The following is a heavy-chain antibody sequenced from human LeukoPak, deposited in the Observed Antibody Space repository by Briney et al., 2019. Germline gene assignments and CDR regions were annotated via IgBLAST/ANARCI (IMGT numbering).Heavy chain of an antibody. CDR1: GFTFDDYG. J-gene: IGHJ4*02. D-gene: IGHD3-22*01. CDR2: INGIGGST. V-gene: IGHV3-20*04. CDR3: ARAERGRHYYYDSSGTMGFDY. Sequence: GGSLRLSCAASGFTFDDYGISWVRQAPGKGLDGVSGINGIGGSTGYADSVKGRFTISRDNAKNSLYLQMNSLRAEDTALYYCARAERGRHYYYDSSGTMGFDYWGQGTLVTVSS.